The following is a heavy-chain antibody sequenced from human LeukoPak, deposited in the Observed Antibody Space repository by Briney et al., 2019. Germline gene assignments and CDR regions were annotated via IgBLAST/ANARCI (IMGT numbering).Heavy chain of an antibody. V-gene: IGHV3-23*01. D-gene: IGHD2-2*01. CDR1: GFTFSSYA. J-gene: IGHJ4*02. CDR3: AKAPAPNYFEY. CDR2: ISGSGGST. Sequence: PGGSLRLSCAASGFTFSSYAMSWVRQAPGKGLEWVSGISGSGGSTYYADSVKGRFTISRDNSKNTLYLQMNTLRAEDTAVYYCAKAPAPNYFEYWGRGTLVTVSS.